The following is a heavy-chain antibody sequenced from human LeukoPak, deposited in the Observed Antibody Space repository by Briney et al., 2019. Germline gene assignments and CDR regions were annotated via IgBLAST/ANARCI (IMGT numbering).Heavy chain of an antibody. CDR3: SFFFARRARHTIYFLH. D-gene: IGHD3-3*01. CDR1: GGSISSNSYY. Sequence: ASETLSVTCTVSGGSISSNSYYWGWIRQPPGKGLEWIGSIHYRGTTYYSPSLNSRVTISIATSKNQFSLKLNSVPAPAPAVYYCSFFFARRARHTIYFLHWGQGTLVTVSS. V-gene: IGHV4-39*01. CDR2: IHYRGTT. J-gene: IGHJ1*01.